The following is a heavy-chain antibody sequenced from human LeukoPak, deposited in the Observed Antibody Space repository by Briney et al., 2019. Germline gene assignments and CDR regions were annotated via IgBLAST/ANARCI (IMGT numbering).Heavy chain of an antibody. CDR2: LKPDGTEK. CDR3: ARGGNSSWDY. V-gene: IGHV3-7*01. J-gene: IGHJ4*02. Sequence: GGSLRLSCAASGFTFSDYYMSWIRQAPGKGLEWVANLKPDGTEKYYVDSLKGRFTISRDNTKNSLYLQMSSLRVEDTAVYYCARGGNSSWDYWGQGALVTVSS. D-gene: IGHD6-6*01. CDR1: GFTFSDYY.